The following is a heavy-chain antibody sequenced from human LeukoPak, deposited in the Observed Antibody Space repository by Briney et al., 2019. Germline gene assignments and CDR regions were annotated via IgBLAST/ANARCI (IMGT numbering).Heavy chain of an antibody. J-gene: IGHJ4*02. D-gene: IGHD3-16*01. V-gene: IGHV3-21*01. CDR2: MSSSSSYI. CDR3: ARDRADYVWGSPIEY. CDR1: GFTFSSYS. Sequence: GGSLRLSCAASGFTFSSYSTTWVRQAPGKGLEWVSSMSSSSSYIYYADSVKGRFTISRDNAKNSLYLQMNSLRAEDTAVYYCARDRADYVWGSPIEYWGQGTLVTVSS.